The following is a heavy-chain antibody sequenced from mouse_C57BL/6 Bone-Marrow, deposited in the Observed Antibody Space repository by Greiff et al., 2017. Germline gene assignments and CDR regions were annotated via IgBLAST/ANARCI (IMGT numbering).Heavy chain of an antibody. Sequence: QVQLQQPGAELVRPGTSVKLSCKASGYTFTSYWMHWVKQRPGQGLEWIGVIDPSDSYTNYNQKFKGKATLTVDTSSSTAYMQLSSLTSEDSAVYYCARWGRQLSEYGGQGTTLTVSS. CDR1: GYTFTSYW. CDR2: IDPSDSYT. D-gene: IGHD3-2*02. V-gene: IGHV1-59*01. J-gene: IGHJ2*01. CDR3: ARWGRQLSEY.